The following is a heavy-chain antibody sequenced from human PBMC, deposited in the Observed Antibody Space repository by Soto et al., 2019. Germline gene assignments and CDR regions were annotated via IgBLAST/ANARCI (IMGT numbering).Heavy chain of an antibody. CDR3: ARDAGYGSRRSVNHYLDY. Sequence: EVQLVESGGDLVQPGGSLTLSCAASGFAFGNYWMSWVRQAPGKGREWLATIKRDASEKKYVDSVKGRFAMSRDNVNNSLYLHMDSLSAEDTAVYFYARDAGYGSRRSVNHYLDYWGHGTLVTVSS. CDR2: IKRDASEK. V-gene: IGHV3-7*01. CDR1: GFAFGNYW. D-gene: IGHD3-10*01. J-gene: IGHJ4*01.